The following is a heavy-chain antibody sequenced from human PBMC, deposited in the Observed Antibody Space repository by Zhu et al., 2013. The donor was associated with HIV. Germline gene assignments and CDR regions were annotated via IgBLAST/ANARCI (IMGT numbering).Heavy chain of an antibody. CDR3: ARGLMFSSSANYYYYGMDV. D-gene: IGHD6-6*01. CDR2: MNPNSGNT. J-gene: IGHJ6*02. V-gene: IGHV1-8*01. CDR1: GYTFTSYD. Sequence: QVQLVQSGAEVKKPGASVKVSCKASGYTFTSYDINWVRQATGQGLEWMGWMNPNSGNTGYAQKFQGRVTMTRNTSISTAYMELSSLRSEDTAVYYCARGLMFSSSANYYYYGMDVWGQGTTVTVSS.